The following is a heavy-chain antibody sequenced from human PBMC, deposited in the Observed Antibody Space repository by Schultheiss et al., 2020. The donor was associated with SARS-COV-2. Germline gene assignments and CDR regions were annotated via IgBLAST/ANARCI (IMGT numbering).Heavy chain of an antibody. D-gene: IGHD5-12*01. CDR1: GGSISSGGYY. Sequence: GSLRLSCTVSGGSISSGGYYWSWIRQPPGKGLEWIGYIYYSGSTNYNPSLKSRVTISVDTSKNQFSLKLSSVTAADTAVYYCARELGKVATITHDAFDIWGQGTMVTVSS. J-gene: IGHJ3*02. CDR3: ARELGKVATITHDAFDI. V-gene: IGHV4-61*08. CDR2: IYYSGST.